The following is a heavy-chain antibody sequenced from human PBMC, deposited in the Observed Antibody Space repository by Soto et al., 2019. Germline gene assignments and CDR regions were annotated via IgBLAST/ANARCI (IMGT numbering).Heavy chain of an antibody. V-gene: IGHV3-30-3*01. D-gene: IGHD2-2*01. J-gene: IGHJ6*02. CDR3: ATTRVGPCSSSIGCSGIFDGMDV. CDR2: ISYDGTIT. CDR1: GFTISNYG. Sequence: PGGSLRLSCAASGFTISNYGMHWVRQAPGKGLEWVAVISYDGTITYYADSVKGRFTISRDNSKNTLYLQMNSLRTEDTAVYYCATTRVGPCSSSIGCSGIFDGMDVWGQGTTVTVS.